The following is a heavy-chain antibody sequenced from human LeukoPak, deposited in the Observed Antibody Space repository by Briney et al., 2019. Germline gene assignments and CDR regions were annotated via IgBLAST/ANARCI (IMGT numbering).Heavy chain of an antibody. D-gene: IGHD2-2*01. CDR1: GFTFSSYA. J-gene: IGHJ4*02. V-gene: IGHV3-23*01. CDR2: ISGSDDST. Sequence: GGSLRLSCAASGFTFSSYAMNWVRQAPGKGLEWVSAISGSDDSTYYADSVKGRFTISRDTSKNTLYLQMNSLRAEDTAIYYCAKGRIVPAALLDCWGQGTLVTVSS. CDR3: AKGRIVPAALLDC.